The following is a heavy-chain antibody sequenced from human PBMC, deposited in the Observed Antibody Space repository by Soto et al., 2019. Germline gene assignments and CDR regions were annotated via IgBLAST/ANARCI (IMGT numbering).Heavy chain of an antibody. V-gene: IGHV1-46*01. D-gene: IGHD5-18*01. Sequence: ASVKVSCKASGYTFTHYYIHWVRQAPGQGLEWMGIINPNGGITTYAQKFRAGSTMTRDTSTSTVYLELSSLRSEDSAIYYCATSVNSAMAFDYWGQGTLVTVSS. CDR1: GYTFTHYY. CDR2: INPNGGIT. J-gene: IGHJ4*02. CDR3: ATSVNSAMAFDY.